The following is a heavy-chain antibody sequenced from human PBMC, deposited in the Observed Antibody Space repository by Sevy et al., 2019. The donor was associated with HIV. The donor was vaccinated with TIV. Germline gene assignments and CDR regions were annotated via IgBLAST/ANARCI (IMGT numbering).Heavy chain of an antibody. Sequence: SETLSLICSVSDDSINSYYWSWIRQPPGKGLEWIGYIYNNIGSTSYNPSLTIRVTISVDTSKNQFSLKLTSVTAADTAMYYCAGENAWGRGYSWGQGTLVTVSS. CDR2: IYNNIGST. V-gene: IGHV4-59*08. CDR3: AGENAWGRGYS. CDR1: DDSINSYY. D-gene: IGHD1-26*01. J-gene: IGHJ4*02.